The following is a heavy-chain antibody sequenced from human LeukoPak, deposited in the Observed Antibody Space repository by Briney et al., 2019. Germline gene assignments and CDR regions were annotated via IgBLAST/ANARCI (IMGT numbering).Heavy chain of an antibody. D-gene: IGHD2-15*01. V-gene: IGHV4-30-4*01. CDR2: IYYSGST. Sequence: PSQTLSLTCTVSGGSISSGDYYWSWIRQPPGKGLEWIGYIYYSGSTYYNPSLKSRVTISVDTSKNQFSLKLSSVTAADTAVYYCARDIEGYCSGGSCYSRDYWGQGTLVTVFS. CDR1: GGSISSGDYY. J-gene: IGHJ4*02. CDR3: ARDIEGYCSGGSCYSRDY.